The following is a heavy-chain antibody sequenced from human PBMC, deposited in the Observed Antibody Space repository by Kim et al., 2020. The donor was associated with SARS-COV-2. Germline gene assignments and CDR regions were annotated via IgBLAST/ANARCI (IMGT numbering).Heavy chain of an antibody. D-gene: IGHD6-13*01. V-gene: IGHV4-59*01. Sequence: NPTLKGRVTRSVDTSKSQFSLKLSSVTAADTAVYYAARAREGYSSSWYVDYWGQGTLVTVSS. CDR3: ARAREGYSSSWYVDY. J-gene: IGHJ4*02.